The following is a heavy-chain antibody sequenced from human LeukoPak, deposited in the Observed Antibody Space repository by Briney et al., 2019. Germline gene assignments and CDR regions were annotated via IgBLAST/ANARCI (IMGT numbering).Heavy chain of an antibody. Sequence: GGSLRLSCAVSGFTFSSYAMSWVRQAPGKGLEWVSAISGSGGSRYYADSVKGRVTISRDNSKNTVYLQMNSLRAEDTAVFYCAKDYYGSGSYSRSDSFDIWGQGTMVTVSS. CDR3: AKDYYGSGSYSRSDSFDI. CDR1: GFTFSSYA. J-gene: IGHJ3*02. D-gene: IGHD3-10*01. V-gene: IGHV3-23*01. CDR2: ISGSGGSR.